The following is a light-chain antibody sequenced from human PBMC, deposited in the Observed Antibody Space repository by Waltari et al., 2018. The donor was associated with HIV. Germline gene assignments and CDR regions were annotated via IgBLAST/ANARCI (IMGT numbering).Light chain of an antibody. CDR1: TIGLRD. Sequence: YVLTQPPSVSVAPNQTATVACIGETIGLRDVHWYRQRSGQAPEVVIHDDRDRAPGIPGRITGSNSGDMATLTIASVEAGDEAVYYCQVWGATNDWVFGGGTKVTVL. V-gene: IGLV3-21*02. CDR3: QVWGATNDWV. CDR2: DDR. J-gene: IGLJ3*02.